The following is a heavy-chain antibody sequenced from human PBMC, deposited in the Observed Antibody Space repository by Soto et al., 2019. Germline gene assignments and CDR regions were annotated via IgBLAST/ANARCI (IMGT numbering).Heavy chain of an antibody. J-gene: IGHJ6*02. Sequence: ASVKVSCKASGYTFTSYGISWVRQAPGQGLEWTGWISAYNGNTNYAQKLQGRVTMTTDTSTSTAYMELRSLRSDDTAVYYCARDYSQLLYYYGMDVWGQGTTVTVSS. D-gene: IGHD6-6*01. CDR2: ISAYNGNT. V-gene: IGHV1-18*04. CDR3: ARDYSQLLYYYGMDV. CDR1: GYTFTSYG.